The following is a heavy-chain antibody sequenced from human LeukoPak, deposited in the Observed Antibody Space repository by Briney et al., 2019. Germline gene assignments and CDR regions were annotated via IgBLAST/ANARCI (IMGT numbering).Heavy chain of an antibody. V-gene: IGHV4-4*02. D-gene: IGHD1-26*01. CDR1: GGSISSSNW. J-gene: IGHJ3*02. CDR3: ARDGTSSAAFDI. Sequence: PSETLSLTCAVSGGSISSSNWWSWVRQPPGKGLEWIGEIYHSGSTNYNPSLKSRVTITEDKTKKQFSLKLSSVPAADTAVYYCARDGTSSAAFDIWGQGTMVTVSS. CDR2: IYHSGST.